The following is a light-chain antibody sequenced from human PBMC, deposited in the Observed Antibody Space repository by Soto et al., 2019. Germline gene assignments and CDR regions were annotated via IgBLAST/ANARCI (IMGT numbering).Light chain of an antibody. Sequence: QSALTQPPSTSCTLGQTVTISCTGTGSYCGDYNYFSWYQQHTGKAPKLVIFEVNKRPSGVPDRFSGSKSGNTASLTVSGRQTEEEADYYGYSYAVSKCFVFRTGTKGNV. CDR2: EVN. CDR3: YSYAVSKCFV. V-gene: IGLV2-8*01. CDR1: GSYCGDYNY. J-gene: IGLJ1*01.